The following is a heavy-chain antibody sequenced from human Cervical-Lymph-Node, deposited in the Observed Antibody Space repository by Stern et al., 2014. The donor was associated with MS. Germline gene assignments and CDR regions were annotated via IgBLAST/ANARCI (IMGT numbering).Heavy chain of an antibody. CDR1: GFTFSDYY. Sequence: VQLVESGGGLVKPGGSLRLSCAASGFTFSDYYMSWIRQAPGKGLEWVSYISSSSSYTNYADSVKGRFTISRDNAKNSLYLQMNSLRAEDTAVYYCARTSGSYTAEYFQHWGQGTLVTVSS. J-gene: IGHJ1*01. CDR2: ISSSSSYT. D-gene: IGHD1-26*01. V-gene: IGHV3-11*06. CDR3: ARTSGSYTAEYFQH.